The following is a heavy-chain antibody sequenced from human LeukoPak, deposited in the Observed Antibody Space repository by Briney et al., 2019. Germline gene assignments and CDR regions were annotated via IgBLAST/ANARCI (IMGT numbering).Heavy chain of an antibody. V-gene: IGHV3-66*02. J-gene: IGHJ4*02. CDR2: NYSGGIT. Sequence: GGSLRLSCAASGFTVNTTFMNWARQAPGKALEGVSVNYSGGITYYPDSMKGRFTISRDNSKNTLVLQMNSLRAEDAAVYYCAKDRKGEIAVAYPDYWGQGNLATVSS. D-gene: IGHD6-19*01. CDR3: AKDRKGEIAVAYPDY. CDR1: GFTVNTTF.